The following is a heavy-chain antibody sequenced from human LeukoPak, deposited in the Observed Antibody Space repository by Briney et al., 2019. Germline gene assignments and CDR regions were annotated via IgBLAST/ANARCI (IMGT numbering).Heavy chain of an antibody. D-gene: IGHD3-16*01. J-gene: IGHJ3*02. CDR2: ISSSSSTI. CDR3: ARDGPLVRMITFGNDAFDI. Sequence: PGRSLRLSCAASGFTFSSYSMNWVRQAPGKGLEWVSYISSSSSTIYYADSVKGRFTISRDNAKNSLYLQMNSLRDEDTAVYYCARDGPLVRMITFGNDAFDIWGQGTMVTVSS. V-gene: IGHV3-48*02. CDR1: GFTFSSYS.